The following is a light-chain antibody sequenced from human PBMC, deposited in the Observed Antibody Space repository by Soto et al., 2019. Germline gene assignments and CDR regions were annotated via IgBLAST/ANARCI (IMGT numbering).Light chain of an antibody. J-gene: IGLJ3*02. V-gene: IGLV2-8*01. CDR2: EVS. Sequence: QSVLTQPPSASGSPGQSVTISCTGTSSDVGGYNYVSWYQQHPGKAPKLMIYEVSKRPSGVPDRFSGSKSGNTASLTVSGLQAEDEADYYCNSYAGSNNGVFGGGPKVTVL. CDR3: NSYAGSNNGV. CDR1: SSDVGGYNY.